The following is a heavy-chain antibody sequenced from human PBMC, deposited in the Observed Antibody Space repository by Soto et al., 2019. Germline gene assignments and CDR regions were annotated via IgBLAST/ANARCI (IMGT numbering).Heavy chain of an antibody. CDR1: GFTFSSYW. CDR2: IKQDGSEK. CDR3: ARDLQSQDIVVVPAAIGSYFDY. Sequence: PGGSLRLSCAASGFTFSSYWMSWVRQAPGKGLEWVANIKQDGSEKYYVDSVKGRFTISRDNAKNSLYLQMNSLRAEDTAVYCCARDLQSQDIVVVPAAIGSYFDYWGQGTLVTVSS. D-gene: IGHD2-2*02. V-gene: IGHV3-7*01. J-gene: IGHJ4*02.